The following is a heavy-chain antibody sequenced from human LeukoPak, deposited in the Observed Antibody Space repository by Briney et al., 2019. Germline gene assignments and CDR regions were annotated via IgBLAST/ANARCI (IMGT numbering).Heavy chain of an antibody. Sequence: SETLSLTCAVYGGSFSGYYWSWIRQPPGKGLEWIGEINHSGSTNYNPSLKSRVTISVDTSKNQFSLKLSSVTAADTAVYYCAGGGRIQLWLGYYMDVWGKGTTVTVSS. CDR2: INHSGST. CDR1: GGSFSGYY. CDR3: AGGGRIQLWLGYYMDV. V-gene: IGHV4-34*01. J-gene: IGHJ6*03. D-gene: IGHD5-18*01.